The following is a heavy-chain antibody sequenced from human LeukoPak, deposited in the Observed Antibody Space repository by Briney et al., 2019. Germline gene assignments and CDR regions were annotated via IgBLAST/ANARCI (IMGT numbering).Heavy chain of an antibody. D-gene: IGHD5-24*01. J-gene: IGHJ4*02. V-gene: IGHV1-24*01. Sequence: ASANVSRTVSGYTLSELSMHWVRQAPRKGLEGVGGFDLEDGETIYVQKFQGRVTITEDTSTDTAYMELSSLRSDDTAVYFCAAGEVGQLFDYWGQGTLVTVSS. CDR1: GYTLSELS. CDR2: FDLEDGET. CDR3: AAGEVGQLFDY.